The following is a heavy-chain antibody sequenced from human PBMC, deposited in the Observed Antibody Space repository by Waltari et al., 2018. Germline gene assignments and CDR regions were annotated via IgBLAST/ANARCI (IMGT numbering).Heavy chain of an antibody. D-gene: IGHD1-26*01. V-gene: IGHV3-33*01. CDR3: ARDLSGSYSYFDY. Sequence: QVQLVESGGGVVQPGRSLRLSCAASGFTFSSYGMHWVRQAPGKGLEWGAVIWYAGSDKYYADSVKGRFTISRDNSKNTLYLQMNTLRAEDTAVYYCARDLSGSYSYFDYWGQGTLVTVSS. CDR1: GFTFSSYG. CDR2: IWYAGSDK. J-gene: IGHJ4*02.